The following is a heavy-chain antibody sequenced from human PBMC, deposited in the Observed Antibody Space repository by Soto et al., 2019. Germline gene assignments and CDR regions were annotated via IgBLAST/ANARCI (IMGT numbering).Heavy chain of an antibody. D-gene: IGHD6-13*01. CDR1: GYTFTTYT. V-gene: IGHV1-3*01. CDR3: AGGIATGQLDP. Sequence: QVQLVQSGAEVKKPGASVMLSCKASGYTFTTYTMNWVRQAPGQRLEWMGWINPVNGNTKSSQKFQDRVIITRDPSASTAYMELRSLRSEDTAVYYCAGGIATGQLDPWGQGTLVIVSS. J-gene: IGHJ5*02. CDR2: INPVNGNT.